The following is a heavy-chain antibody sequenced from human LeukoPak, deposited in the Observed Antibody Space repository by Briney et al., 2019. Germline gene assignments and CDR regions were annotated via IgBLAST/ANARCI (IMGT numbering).Heavy chain of an antibody. V-gene: IGHV1-69*04. D-gene: IGHD1-26*01. CDR2: IIPILGIA. Sequence: ASVKVSCKASGCTFSSCAISWVRQAPGQGLEWMGRIIPILGIANYAQKFQGRVTITADKSTSTAYMELSSLRSEDTAVYYCARDLVGATYYYYYSMDVWGQGTTVTVSS. CDR3: ARDLVGATYYYYYSMDV. J-gene: IGHJ6*02. CDR1: GCTFSSCA.